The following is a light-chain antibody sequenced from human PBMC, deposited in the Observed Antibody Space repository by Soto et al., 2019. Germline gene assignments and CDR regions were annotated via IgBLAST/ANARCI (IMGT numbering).Light chain of an antibody. V-gene: IGKV3-20*01. Sequence: EIVLTQSPGHLSLSPGERAPLSCRASQSVSSSSYLAWYQQKPGQAPRLLIYGASSRATGIPDRFSGSGSATDFTLTISRLEPEDFAVYYCRQYGSSPSYTFGQGTKLEIK. J-gene: IGKJ2*01. CDR1: QSVSSSSY. CDR3: RQYGSSPSYT. CDR2: GAS.